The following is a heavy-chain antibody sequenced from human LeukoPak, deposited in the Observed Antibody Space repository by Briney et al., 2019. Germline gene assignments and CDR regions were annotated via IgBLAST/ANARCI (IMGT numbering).Heavy chain of an antibody. CDR1: GFSFSSHA. CDR3: AREGGLRLTTRYFDY. V-gene: IGHV3-11*06. J-gene: IGHJ4*02. Sequence: GGSLRLSCGASGFSFSSHAMSWSRQAPGKGLEWVSYISISSAYTDYADSVKGRFSISRDNAKNSLYLQMNSLRAEDTAVYYCAREGGLRLTTRYFDYWGQGTLVTVSS. CDR2: ISISSAYT. D-gene: IGHD4-17*01.